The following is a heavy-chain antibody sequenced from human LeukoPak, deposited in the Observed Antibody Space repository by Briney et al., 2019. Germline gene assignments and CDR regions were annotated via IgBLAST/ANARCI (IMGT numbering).Heavy chain of an antibody. J-gene: IGHJ4*02. V-gene: IGHV4-59*01. CDR3: ATTESGYDLFFDY. CDR1: GGSISSYY. D-gene: IGHD5-12*01. Sequence: SETLSLTCTVSGGSISSYYWSWIRQPPGKGLEWIGYIYYSGSTNYNPSLKSRVTTSVDTSKNQFSLKLSPVTAADTAVYYCATTESGYDLFFDYWGQGTLVTVSS. CDR2: IYYSGST.